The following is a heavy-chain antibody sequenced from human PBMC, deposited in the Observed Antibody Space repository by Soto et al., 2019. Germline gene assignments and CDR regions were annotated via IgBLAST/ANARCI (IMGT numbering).Heavy chain of an antibody. CDR2: INWDSGDI. D-gene: IGHD3-3*01. CDR3: AKDIAPGFCDAKGHLDY. Sequence: VQLVESGGGLVQPGGSRRLSCVVSGISFDDYAMHWVRQVPGKGLEWVSGINWDSGDIGYADSVKGRFTISRDNAKNSLYLQMNSLKTEETALYYCAKDIAPGFCDAKGHLDYWGQGTPVTVSS. J-gene: IGHJ4*02. CDR1: GISFDDYA. V-gene: IGHV3-9*01.